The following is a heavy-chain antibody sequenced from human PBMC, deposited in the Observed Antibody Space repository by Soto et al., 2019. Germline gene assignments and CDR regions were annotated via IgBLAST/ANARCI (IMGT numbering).Heavy chain of an antibody. V-gene: IGHV4-39*01. Sequence: SETLSLTCTVSGGSISSSSYYWGWIRQPPGKGLEWIGSIYYSGSTYYNPSLKSRVTISVDTSKNQFSLKLSSVTAADTAVYYCARLVAVARKIDYWGQGTLVTVSS. D-gene: IGHD6-19*01. CDR3: ARLVAVARKIDY. CDR2: IYYSGST. CDR1: GGSISSSSYY. J-gene: IGHJ4*02.